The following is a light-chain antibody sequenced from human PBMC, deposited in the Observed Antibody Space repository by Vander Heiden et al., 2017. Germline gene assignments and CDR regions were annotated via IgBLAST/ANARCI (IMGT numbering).Light chain of an antibody. Sequence: EIVMTPPPATLSLSPGERATLSCRASENVNFNVAWYQQRPGQAPRLLIYGSSTRATGVPDRFSGSGSGTEFTLTINTLQSEDFAVYYCQQFYNWPRALTFGGGTKVEIK. CDR3: QQFYNWPRALT. J-gene: IGKJ4*01. CDR2: GSS. V-gene: IGKV3-15*01. CDR1: ENVNFN.